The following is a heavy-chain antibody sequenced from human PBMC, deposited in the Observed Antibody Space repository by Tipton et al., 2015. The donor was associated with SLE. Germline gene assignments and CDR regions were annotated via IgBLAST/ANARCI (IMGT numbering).Heavy chain of an antibody. Sequence: TLSLTCAVSGYSISSGYYWGWIRQPPGKGLEGIGGIYYSGSTYYNPSLKKRTTISVDTSKNQFSLKLSSVTAADTAVYYCARRLPPERFDPWGQGTLVTVSS. D-gene: IGHD4-11*01. V-gene: IGHV4-38-2*01. CDR2: IYYSGST. J-gene: IGHJ5*02. CDR1: GYSISSGYY. CDR3: ARRLPPERFDP.